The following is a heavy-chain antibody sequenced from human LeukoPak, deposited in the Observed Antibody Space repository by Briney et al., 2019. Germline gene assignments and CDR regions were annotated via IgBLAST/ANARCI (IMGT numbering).Heavy chain of an antibody. Sequence: GGSLRLSCGASGFXFSSYEMNWVRQAPGKGLEWVSYMSSSGSTIYYADSVKGRFTISRDNAKNSLYLQMNSLRAEDTAVYYCARDALQVAYYYGMDVWGQGTTVTVSS. CDR3: ARDALQVAYYYGMDV. J-gene: IGHJ6*02. CDR1: GFXFSSYE. V-gene: IGHV3-48*03. CDR2: MSSSGSTI.